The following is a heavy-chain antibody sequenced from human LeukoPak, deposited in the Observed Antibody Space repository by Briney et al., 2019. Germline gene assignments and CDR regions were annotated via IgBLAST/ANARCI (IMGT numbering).Heavy chain of an antibody. CDR2: ISSSSSTI. J-gene: IGHJ4*02. V-gene: IGHV3-48*01. CDR1: GFTFTTYG. Sequence: GGSLRLSCSASGFTFTTYGMNWVRQAPGKGLEWVSYISSSSSTIYYADSVKGRFTISRDNAKNSLYLQMNSLRAEDTAVYYCARDSEGLDYWGQGTLVTVSS. CDR3: ARDSEGLDY.